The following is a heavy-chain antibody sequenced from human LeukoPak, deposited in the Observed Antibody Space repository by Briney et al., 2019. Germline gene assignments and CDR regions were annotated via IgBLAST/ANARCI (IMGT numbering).Heavy chain of an antibody. CDR1: GFTFSSYE. V-gene: IGHV3-23*01. CDR3: ARDSSMLRGPLVIYYFDF. CDR2: ISGGGDAT. J-gene: IGHJ4*02. Sequence: SGGSLRLSCAASGFTFSSYEMNWVRQAPGKGLEWVSTISGGGDATYYADSMKGRFTISRDNSKNTLYLQMNSLRAEDTAVYYCARDSSMLRGPLVIYYFDFWGQGTLVTVSS. D-gene: IGHD3-10*01.